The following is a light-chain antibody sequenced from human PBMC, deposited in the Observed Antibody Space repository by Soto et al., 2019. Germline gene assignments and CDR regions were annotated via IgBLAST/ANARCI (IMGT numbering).Light chain of an antibody. V-gene: IGKV3-15*01. Sequence: EIVMTQSPATLSVSPGEGATLSCRASQSVTNNLAWYQQKPGQSPGLLIYSASTRATGIPARFSGSGSGTEFTLNISSLQSEDFAVYYCQQYNSWPKTFGPGTKVDIK. CDR3: QQYNSWPKT. CDR2: SAS. CDR1: QSVTNN. J-gene: IGKJ3*01.